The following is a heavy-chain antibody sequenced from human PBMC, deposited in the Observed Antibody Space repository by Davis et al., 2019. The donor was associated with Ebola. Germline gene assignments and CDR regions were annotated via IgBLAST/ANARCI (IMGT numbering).Heavy chain of an antibody. CDR2: ISGSGGST. CDR3: ARDRGGRNYYDSSGYLPDY. V-gene: IGHV3-23*01. D-gene: IGHD3-22*01. Sequence: PGGSLRLSCAASGFTFSSYAMSWVRQAPGTGLEWVSAISGSGGSTYYADSVKGRFTISRDNAKNSLYLQMNSLRAEDTAVYYCARDRGGRNYYDSSGYLPDYWGQGTLVTVSS. J-gene: IGHJ4*02. CDR1: GFTFSSYA.